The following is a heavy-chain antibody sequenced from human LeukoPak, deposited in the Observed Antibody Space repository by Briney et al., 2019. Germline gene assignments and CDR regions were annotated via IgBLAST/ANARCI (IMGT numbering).Heavy chain of an antibody. V-gene: IGHV4-39*01. CDR3: ASAMTTVTTQWFDP. D-gene: IGHD4-17*01. Sequence: SEALSLTCTVSGGSISSSSYYWGWIRQPPGKGLEWIGSIYYSGSTYYNPSLKSRLTISVDTSKNQFSLKLSSVTAADTAVYYCASAMTTVTTQWFDPWGQGTLVTVSS. CDR2: IYYSGST. J-gene: IGHJ5*02. CDR1: GGSISSSSYY.